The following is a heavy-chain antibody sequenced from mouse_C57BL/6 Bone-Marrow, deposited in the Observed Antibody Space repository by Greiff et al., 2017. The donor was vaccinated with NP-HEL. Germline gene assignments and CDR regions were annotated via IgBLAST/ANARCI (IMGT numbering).Heavy chain of an antibody. CDR2: IHPNSGST. J-gene: IGHJ3*01. Sequence: VQLQQPGAELVKPGASVKLSCKASGYTFTSYWMPWVKQRPGQGLEWIGMIHPNSGSTNYLEKFKSKATLTVDKSSSTAYMQLSSLTCEDSAVYYCGKDGSSVAYWGQGALVTVSA. D-gene: IGHD1-1*01. CDR1: GYTFTSYW. CDR3: GKDGSSVAY. V-gene: IGHV1-64*01.